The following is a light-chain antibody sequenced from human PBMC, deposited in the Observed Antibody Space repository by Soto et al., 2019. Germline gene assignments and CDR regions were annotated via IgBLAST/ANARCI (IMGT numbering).Light chain of an antibody. Sequence: AIRMTQSPSSLSASTGDRVTITCRASQGISSYLAWYQQKPGKAPKRLIYAASTLQSGVPSRFRGSGSGTDFTPTISCLQSEDFETYYCQQYYSYPRTLAQGTKVDIK. CDR1: QGISSY. V-gene: IGKV1-8*01. J-gene: IGKJ1*01. CDR3: QQYYSYPRT. CDR2: AAS.